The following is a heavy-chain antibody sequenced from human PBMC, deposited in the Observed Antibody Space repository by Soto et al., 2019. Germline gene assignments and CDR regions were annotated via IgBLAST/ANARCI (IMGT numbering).Heavy chain of an antibody. D-gene: IGHD3-9*01. CDR3: ASSQLFRLDY. CDR1: GFAFRSYW. Sequence: LRLSCEASGFAFRSYWMHWVRQAPGKGPVWVARINGDGRTISYADSVKGRFTISRDNAKNTVSLQMNSLRAEDTAVYYCASSQLFRLDYWGQGALVTVSS. CDR2: INGDGRTI. V-gene: IGHV3-74*01. J-gene: IGHJ4*02.